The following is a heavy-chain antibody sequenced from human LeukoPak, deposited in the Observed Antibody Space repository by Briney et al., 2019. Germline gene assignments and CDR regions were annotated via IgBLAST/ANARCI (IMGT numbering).Heavy chain of an antibody. D-gene: IGHD3-22*01. CDR1: GFTFSSYA. J-gene: IGHJ4*02. CDR2: ISGSGGST. V-gene: IGHV3-23*01. CDR3: ARAPYYYDTSGYKYYFDY. Sequence: GGSLRLSCAASGFTFSSYAMSWVRQAPGKGLEWVSAISGSGGSTYYADSVKGRFTISRDNAKNSLFLQMNSLRAEDTAVYYCARAPYYYDTSGYKYYFDYWGQGTLVTVSS.